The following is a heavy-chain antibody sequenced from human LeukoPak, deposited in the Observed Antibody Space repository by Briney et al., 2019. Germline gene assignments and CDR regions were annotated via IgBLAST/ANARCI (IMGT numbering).Heavy chain of an antibody. J-gene: IGHJ4*02. CDR3: ARDLLGWELHYFDY. V-gene: IGHV3-21*01. CDR2: ISGSSSYI. CDR1: GFIFSSYA. D-gene: IGHD1-26*01. Sequence: PGGSLRLSCAASGFIFSSYAISWVRQAPGKGLEWVSSISGSSSYIYYADSVKGRFRISRDNAKNSLYLQMNSLRAEDTAVYYCARDLLGWELHYFDYWGQGTLVTVSS.